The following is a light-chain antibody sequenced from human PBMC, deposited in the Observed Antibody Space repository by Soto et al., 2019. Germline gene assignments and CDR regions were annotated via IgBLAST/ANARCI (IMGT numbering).Light chain of an antibody. CDR1: RSLLHTDGKTY. V-gene: IGKV2-29*03. CDR2: EVS. CDR3: MQAKDRPLT. J-gene: IGKJ4*01. Sequence: DIVMTQTPLSLSVSPGQPASISCKSSRSLLHTDGKTYLSWYLQKPGQPPQLLIYEVSIRFSGVXAXXTGSGSGTDFTLKSSRVEAEDVAIYYCMQAKDRPLTFGVGTKVEI.